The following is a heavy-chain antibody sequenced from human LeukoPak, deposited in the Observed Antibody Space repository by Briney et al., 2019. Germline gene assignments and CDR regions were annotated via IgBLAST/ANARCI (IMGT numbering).Heavy chain of an antibody. CDR3: ARDRGQWLFYFDY. CDR2: INPNSGGT. D-gene: IGHD6-19*01. J-gene: IGHJ4*02. CDR1: GYTFTGYY. Sequence: GASVKVSCKASGYTFTGYYMHWVRQAPGQGLEWMGWINPNSGGTNYAQKFQGRVTMTRDTSISTAHMELSRLRSDDTAVYYCARDRGQWLFYFDYWGQGTLVTVSS. V-gene: IGHV1-2*02.